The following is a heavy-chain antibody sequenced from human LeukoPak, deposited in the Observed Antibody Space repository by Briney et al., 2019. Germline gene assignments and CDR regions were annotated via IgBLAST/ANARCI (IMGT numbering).Heavy chain of an antibody. CDR3: ARESSGSSLGWFDP. CDR1: GYTFTSYG. D-gene: IGHD1-26*01. CDR2: INPNSGGT. V-gene: IGHV1-2*02. Sequence: ASVKVSCKASGYTFTSYGISWVRQAPGQGLEWMGWINPNSGGTNYAQKFQGRVTMTRDTSISTAYMELSRLRSDDTAVYYCARESSGSSLGWFDPWGQGTLVTVSS. J-gene: IGHJ5*02.